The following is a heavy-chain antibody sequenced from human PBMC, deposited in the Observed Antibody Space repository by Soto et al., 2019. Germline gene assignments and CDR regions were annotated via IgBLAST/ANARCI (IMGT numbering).Heavy chain of an antibody. J-gene: IGHJ4*02. V-gene: IGHV3-15*05. CDR2: IKSSANGGTA. CDR3: STWDY. CDR1: GLNFSIAW. Sequence: DVQLVESGGDLVKPGGSLRLSCEVSGLNFSIAWMNWVRQAPGKGLEWVGRIKSSANGGTADYNTPVKGRFGISRDDSKKMLYLQMSGLTFEDTAVYCCSTWDYWGPGTLVAVSS.